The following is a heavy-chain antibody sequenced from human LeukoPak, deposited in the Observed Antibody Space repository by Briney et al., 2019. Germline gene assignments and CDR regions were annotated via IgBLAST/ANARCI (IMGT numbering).Heavy chain of an antibody. D-gene: IGHD2-15*01. CDR1: GFTVNNNY. Sequence: PGGSLRLSCAASGFTVNNNYMSWVRQAPGKGLEWVSAISGSGGSTYYADSVKGRFTISRDNSKNTLYLQMNSLRAEDTAVYYCTTDPHIVVVDRPGDYWGQGTLVTVSS. V-gene: IGHV3-23*01. J-gene: IGHJ4*02. CDR3: TTDPHIVVVDRPGDY. CDR2: ISGSGGST.